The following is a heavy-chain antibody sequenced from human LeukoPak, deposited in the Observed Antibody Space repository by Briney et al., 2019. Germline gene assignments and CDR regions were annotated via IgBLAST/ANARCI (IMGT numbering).Heavy chain of an antibody. CDR3: ARGGQSRFDY. D-gene: IGHD2-15*01. V-gene: IGHV3-7*01. J-gene: IGHJ4*02. CDR1: GFTFSSQT. Sequence: GGSLRLSCTASGFTFSSQTMSWVRQAPGKGLEWVAKMKEDGSDESYVDSVKGRFIISRDNAKNSLYLQMNSLRAEDTAVYYCARGGQSRFDYWGQGTLVTVSS. CDR2: MKEDGSDE.